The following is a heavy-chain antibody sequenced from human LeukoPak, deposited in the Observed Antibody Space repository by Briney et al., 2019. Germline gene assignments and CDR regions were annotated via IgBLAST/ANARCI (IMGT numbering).Heavy chain of an antibody. V-gene: IGHV3-48*03. Sequence: GGSLRLSCAASGFTFSSYEMNWVRQAPGKGLEWVSYISSSGSTIYYADSVKGRFTISRDNAKNSLYLQMNSLRAEDTAVYYCARHVLYYYDSSGYSYWGQGTLVTVSS. J-gene: IGHJ4*02. CDR3: ARHVLYYYDSSGYSY. CDR1: GFTFSSYE. D-gene: IGHD3-22*01. CDR2: ISSSGSTI.